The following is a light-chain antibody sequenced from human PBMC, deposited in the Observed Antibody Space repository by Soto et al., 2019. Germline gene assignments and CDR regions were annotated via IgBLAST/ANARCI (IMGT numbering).Light chain of an antibody. J-gene: IGLJ2*01. CDR2: EVS. CDR1: SSDVGGYNY. Sequence: QSALTQPASVSGSPGQSITLSCTGTSSDVGGYNYVSWYQQHPGKAPKLMIYEVSNRPSGVSNRFSGSKSGNTASLTISGLQAEDEADYYCSSYTSSSTHVVFGVGTKLTVL. V-gene: IGLV2-14*01. CDR3: SSYTSSSTHVV.